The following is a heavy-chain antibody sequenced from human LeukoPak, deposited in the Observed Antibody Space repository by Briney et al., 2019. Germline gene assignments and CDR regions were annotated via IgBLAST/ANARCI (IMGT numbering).Heavy chain of an antibody. CDR3: AREAGLYCSGGSCYLGY. D-gene: IGHD2-15*01. J-gene: IGHJ4*02. CDR1: GYTLTSYA. Sequence: ASVKVSCKASGYTLTSYAMNWVRQAPGQGLEWMGWINTNTGNPTYAQGFTGRFVFSLDTSVSTAYLQISSLKAEDTAVYYCAREAGLYCSGGSCYLGYWGQGTLVTVSS. V-gene: IGHV7-4-1*02. CDR2: INTNTGNP.